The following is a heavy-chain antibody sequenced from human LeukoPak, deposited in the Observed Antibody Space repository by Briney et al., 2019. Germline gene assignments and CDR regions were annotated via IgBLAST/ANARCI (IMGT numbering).Heavy chain of an antibody. Sequence: SETLSLTCTVSGGSISSSSYYWGWIRQSPGKGLEWIGGVYYSGGTYYNPSLESRVTISADTSKNQFSLKLTSVTAADTAVFYCARRVRGRDNRYFDLWGRGTLVTVSS. CDR1: GGSISSSSYY. D-gene: IGHD3-10*01. CDR2: VYYSGGT. V-gene: IGHV4-39*01. J-gene: IGHJ2*01. CDR3: ARRVRGRDNRYFDL.